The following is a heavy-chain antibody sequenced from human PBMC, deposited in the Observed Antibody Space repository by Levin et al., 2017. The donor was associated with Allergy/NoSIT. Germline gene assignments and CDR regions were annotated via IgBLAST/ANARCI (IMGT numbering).Heavy chain of an antibody. V-gene: IGHV2-5*02. CDR2: IYWDGDE. CDR1: GFSLSTNGVA. D-gene: IGHD4-23*01. Sequence: SGPTLVKPTQTLTLTCNFSGFSLSTNGVAVGWIRQPPGQALEWLALIYWDGDERYSPSLKNRLTITEDTSKNQVVLTMANMGPVDTGTYYCAHRRRNADGGLAPGDVFDIWGQGTTVTVSS. CDR3: AHRRRNADGGLAPGDVFDI. J-gene: IGHJ3*02.